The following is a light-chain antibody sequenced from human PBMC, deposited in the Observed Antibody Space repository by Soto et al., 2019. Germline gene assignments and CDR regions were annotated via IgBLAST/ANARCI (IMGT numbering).Light chain of an antibody. CDR2: GAS. Sequence: EIVLTQSPGTLSLSPGERGTLSCSASQSVSSNFLAWYQQKPGQAPRLLIYGASTRATGIPARFSGSGSGTDFTLTISSLEPEDFAVYYCQQRSNWPLTFGGGTRWIS. V-gene: IGKV3D-20*02. CDR3: QQRSNWPLT. J-gene: IGKJ4*01. CDR1: QSVSSNF.